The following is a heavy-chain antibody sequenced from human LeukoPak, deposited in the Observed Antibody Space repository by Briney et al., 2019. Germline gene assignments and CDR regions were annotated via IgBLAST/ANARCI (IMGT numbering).Heavy chain of an antibody. Sequence: PGGSLRLSCAASGFTFSSYGMPWVRQAPGKGLEWVAVISYDGSNKYYADSVKGRFTISRDNSKNTLYLQMNSLRAEDTAVYYCAKLLAPRGFDIWGQGTMVTVSS. CDR1: GFTFSSYG. J-gene: IGHJ3*02. CDR3: AKLLAPRGFDI. D-gene: IGHD2-15*01. V-gene: IGHV3-30*18. CDR2: ISYDGSNK.